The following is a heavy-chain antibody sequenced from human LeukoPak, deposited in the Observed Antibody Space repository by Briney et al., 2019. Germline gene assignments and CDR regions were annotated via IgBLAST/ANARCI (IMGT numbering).Heavy chain of an antibody. D-gene: IGHD3-22*01. CDR1: GGSFSGYY. V-gene: IGHV4-34*01. CDR3: ATEYYDSSGLLP. J-gene: IGHJ5*02. CDR2: INHCGST. Sequence: SETLSLTCAVYGGSFSGYYWSWIRQPPGKGLEWIGEINHCGSTNYNPSLKSRVTISVDTSKNQFSLKLSSVTAADTAVYYCATEYYDSSGLLPWGQGTLVTVSS.